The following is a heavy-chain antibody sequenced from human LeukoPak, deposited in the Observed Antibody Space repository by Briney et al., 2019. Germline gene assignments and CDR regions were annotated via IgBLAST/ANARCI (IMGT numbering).Heavy chain of an antibody. CDR3: ARGPRGMYDAFDI. CDR2: ISRSSSYI. D-gene: IGHD3-16*01. Sequence: PGGSLRLSCAASGFTFSSYTMHWVRQAPGKGLEWVSSISRSSSYIYYADSLKGRFTISRDNAKNSLYLQMNSLRAEDTAVYYCARGPRGMYDAFDIWGPGTMVTVSS. V-gene: IGHV3-21*01. J-gene: IGHJ3*02. CDR1: GFTFSSYT.